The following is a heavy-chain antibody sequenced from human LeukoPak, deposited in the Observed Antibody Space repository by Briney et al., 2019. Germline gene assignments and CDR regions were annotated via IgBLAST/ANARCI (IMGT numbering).Heavy chain of an antibody. Sequence: ASVKVSCKASGYTFTSYDINWVRQATGQGLEWMGWMNPNSGNTGYAQKFQGRVTMTRDTSISTGYLELSSLRSEDTAVYYCARQGPGYCSTRCYGVGHWGQGTLVTVSS. D-gene: IGHD2-2*01. CDR2: MNPNSGNT. CDR3: ARQGPGYCSTRCYGVGH. J-gene: IGHJ4*02. V-gene: IGHV1-8*01. CDR1: GYTFTSYD.